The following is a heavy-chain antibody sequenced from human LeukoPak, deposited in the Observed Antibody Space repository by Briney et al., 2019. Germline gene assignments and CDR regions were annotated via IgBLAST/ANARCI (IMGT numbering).Heavy chain of an antibody. V-gene: IGHV4-59*01. J-gene: IGHJ6*02. D-gene: IGHD3-10*01. Sequence: SETLSLTCTVSDGSISSYYWSWIRQPPGKGLEWIGYIYYSGSTNYNPSLKSRVTISVDTSKNQFSLKLSSVTAADTAVYYCARVPNYYGSGSNGYYYYGMGVWGQGTTVTVSS. CDR2: IYYSGST. CDR3: ARVPNYYGSGSNGYYYYGMGV. CDR1: DGSISSYY.